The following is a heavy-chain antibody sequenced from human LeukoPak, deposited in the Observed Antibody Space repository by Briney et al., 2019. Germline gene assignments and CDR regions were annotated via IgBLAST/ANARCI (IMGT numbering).Heavy chain of an antibody. Sequence: SVKVSCKASGGTFSIYAISWVRQAPGQGLEWMGGIIPIFGTANYAQKFQGRVTITADESTSTAYMELSSLRSEDTAVYYCASFGSGSYYKGYFDYWGQGTLVTVSS. CDR2: IIPIFGTA. D-gene: IGHD3-10*01. V-gene: IGHV1-69*13. J-gene: IGHJ4*02. CDR3: ASFGSGSYYKGYFDY. CDR1: GGTFSIYA.